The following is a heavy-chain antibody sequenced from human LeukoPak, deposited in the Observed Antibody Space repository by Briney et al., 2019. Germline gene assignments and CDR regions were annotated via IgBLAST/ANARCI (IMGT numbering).Heavy chain of an antibody. D-gene: IGHD1-7*01. CDR1: GFTFDDYS. V-gene: IGHV3-9*01. CDR3: AKGELELGAFDI. CDR2: ISWDSGSI. J-gene: IGHJ3*02. Sequence: QPGGSLRLSCAASGFTFDDYSMHWVRQAPGKGLEWVSGISWDSGSIGYADSVKGRFTISRDNAKNSLYLQMNSLRAEDTALYYCAKGELELGAFDIWGQGTMVTVSS.